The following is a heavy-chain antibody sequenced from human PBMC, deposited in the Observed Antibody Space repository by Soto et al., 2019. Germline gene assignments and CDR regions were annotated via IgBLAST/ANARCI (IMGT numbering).Heavy chain of an antibody. J-gene: IGHJ6*02. CDR1: GGSISTYC. V-gene: IGHV4-59*01. CDR3: AGDKDPPYGDYAHYYYYGMDV. CDR2: IYYSGST. Sequence: PSETLSLTCTVSGGSISTYCWSWIRQPPGKGLEWIGYIYYSGSTNYNPSLKSRVTISIDTSKNQFSLKVRSVTAADTAVYYCAGDKDPPYGDYAHYYYYGMDVWGQGTTVTVSS. D-gene: IGHD4-17*01.